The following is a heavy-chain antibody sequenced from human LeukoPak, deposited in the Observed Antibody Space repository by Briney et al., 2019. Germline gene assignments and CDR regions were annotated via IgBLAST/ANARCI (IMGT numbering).Heavy chain of an antibody. CDR3: ARFGLAVAGIDY. J-gene: IGHJ4*02. D-gene: IGHD6-19*01. Sequence: PGGSLRLSCAASGFTFSSYSMNWVRQAPGKGLEWVSSISSSSSYIYYADSVKGRFTISRDNAKNSLYLQMNSLRAEDTAVYYCARFGLAVAGIDYWGQGTLVTVSS. CDR2: ISSSSSYI. CDR1: GFTFSSYS. V-gene: IGHV3-21*01.